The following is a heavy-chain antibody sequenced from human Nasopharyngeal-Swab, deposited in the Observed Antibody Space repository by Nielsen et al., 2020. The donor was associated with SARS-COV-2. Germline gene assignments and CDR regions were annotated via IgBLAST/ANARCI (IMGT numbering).Heavy chain of an antibody. D-gene: IGHD4-17*01. V-gene: IGHV4-34*01. J-gene: IGHJ4*02. CDR3: ASHDYGDYGVADY. Sequence: GQAPGKGLEWIGEINHSGSTYYNPPLKSRVTISVDTSKNQFSLKLSSVTAADTAVYYCASHDYGDYGVADYWGQGTLVTVSS. CDR2: INHSGST.